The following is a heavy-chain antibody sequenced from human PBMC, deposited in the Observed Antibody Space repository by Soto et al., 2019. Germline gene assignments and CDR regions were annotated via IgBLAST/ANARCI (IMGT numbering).Heavy chain of an antibody. CDR3: ARAQWGYCSGGSCLVDY. CDR1: GYTFTSYY. J-gene: IGHJ4*02. Sequence: ASVKVSCKASGYTFTSYYMHWVLQAPGQGLEWMGIINPSGGSTSYAQKFQGRVTMTRDTSTSTVYMELSSLRSEDTAVYYCARAQWGYCSGGSCLVDYWGQGTLVTVSS. CDR2: INPSGGST. V-gene: IGHV1-46*01. D-gene: IGHD2-15*01.